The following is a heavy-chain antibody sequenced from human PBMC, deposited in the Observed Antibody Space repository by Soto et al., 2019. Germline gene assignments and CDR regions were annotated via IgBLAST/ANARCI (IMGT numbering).Heavy chain of an antibody. CDR2: IIPIFGTA. CDR1: GGTFSSYA. CDR3: ASHCGGDCYSRSPPYYYYGMDV. V-gene: IGHV1-69*13. J-gene: IGHJ6*02. Sequence: ASVKVSCKASGGTFSSYAVSWVRQAPGQGLEWMGGIIPIFGTADYAQKFQGRVTITADESTSTAYMEPSSLRSEDTAVYYCASHCGGDCYSRSPPYYYYGMDVWGQGTTVTVSS. D-gene: IGHD2-21*02.